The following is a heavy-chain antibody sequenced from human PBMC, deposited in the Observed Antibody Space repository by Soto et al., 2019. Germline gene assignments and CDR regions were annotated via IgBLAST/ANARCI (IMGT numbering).Heavy chain of an antibody. Sequence: ASVKVSCKASGYTFTSNAMHWVRQAPGQRLEWMGWIIAGNGNTKYSQKFQGRVSITRDTSATTAYMELSSLRSEDTAVYYCARTFQYCSGGSCYYAMDVWGQGTTVTVSS. CDR1: GYTFTSNA. CDR2: IIAGNGNT. J-gene: IGHJ6*02. CDR3: ARTFQYCSGGSCYYAMDV. V-gene: IGHV1-3*01. D-gene: IGHD2-15*01.